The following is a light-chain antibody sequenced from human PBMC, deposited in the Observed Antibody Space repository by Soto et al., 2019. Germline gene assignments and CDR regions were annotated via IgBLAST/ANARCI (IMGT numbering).Light chain of an antibody. J-gene: IGLJ1*01. Sequence: QSALTQPASVSGSPGQSITISCTGTSTDVGSHRLVSWYQQYPGNAPKLIIFEAYKRPSGVSNRFSGSKSGSTASLTISGLQAEDEADYDGCSNAVGSTYVFGTGKKVTVL. CDR3: CSNAVGSTYV. CDR1: STDVGSHRL. V-gene: IGLV2-23*01. CDR2: EAY.